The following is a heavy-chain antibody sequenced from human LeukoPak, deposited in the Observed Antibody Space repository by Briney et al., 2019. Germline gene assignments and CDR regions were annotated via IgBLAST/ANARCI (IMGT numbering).Heavy chain of an antibody. CDR2: IYPGDSDT. J-gene: IGHJ4*02. CDR1: GYSFTSYW. Sequence: GESLKISCKGSGYSFTSYWIGWVRQMPGKGLECMGIIYPGDSDTRYSPSFQGQVTISADKAISTAYLQWSGLRASDTAMYYCARHETGPYFEYWGQGTLVSVSS. CDR3: ARHETGPYFEY. V-gene: IGHV5-51*01. D-gene: IGHD1-1*01.